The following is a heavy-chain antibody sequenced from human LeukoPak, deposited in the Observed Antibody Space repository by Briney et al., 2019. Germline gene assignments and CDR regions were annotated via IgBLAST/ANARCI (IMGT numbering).Heavy chain of an antibody. Sequence: GGSLRLSCAGSGFTFNAYWMHWVRQAPGKGLEWVANIKKDGSEKYYVDSVKGRFTISRDSAKNSLYLQMNSLRAEDTAVYYCARDRYDILTGYYDVWYFDYWGQGTLVTVSS. J-gene: IGHJ4*02. CDR1: GFTFNAYW. CDR2: IKKDGSEK. D-gene: IGHD3-9*01. CDR3: ARDRYDILTGYYDVWYFDY. V-gene: IGHV3-7*05.